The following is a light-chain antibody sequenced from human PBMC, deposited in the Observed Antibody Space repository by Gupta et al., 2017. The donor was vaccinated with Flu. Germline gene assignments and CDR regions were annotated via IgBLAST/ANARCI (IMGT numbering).Light chain of an antibody. J-gene: IGKJ4*01. CDR2: DTS. CDR3: QQRSSWLI. V-gene: IGKV3-11*01. CDR1: QRVRDY. Sequence: SPAHMSLSTGARSTRSCRDSQRVRDYLAWYQQEPVQAPRLIIYDTSNRANGITARFSGSGYWTDYTLTSTSRENEDFAVYCAQQRSSWLIFGRGTKVEIK.